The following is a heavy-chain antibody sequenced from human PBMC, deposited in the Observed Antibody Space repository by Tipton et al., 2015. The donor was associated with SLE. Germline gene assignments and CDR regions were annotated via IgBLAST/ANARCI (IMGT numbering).Heavy chain of an antibody. CDR3: ARQAYYYDSSGSYSYYFDY. CDR1: GGSISSGGYS. D-gene: IGHD3-22*01. V-gene: IGHV4-30-2*01. Sequence: SGLVKPSETLSLTCTVSGGSISSGGYSWSWIRQPPGKGLEWIGYIYHSGSTYYNPSLKSRVTISVDRSKNQFSLKLSSVTAADTAVYYCARQAYYYDSSGSYSYYFDYWGQGTLVTVAS. J-gene: IGHJ4*02. CDR2: IYHSGST.